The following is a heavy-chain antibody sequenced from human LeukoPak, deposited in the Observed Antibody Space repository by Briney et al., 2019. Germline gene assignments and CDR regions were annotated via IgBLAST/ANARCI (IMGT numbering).Heavy chain of an antibody. CDR1: GYTVTGYY. Sequence: ASVKLSCKAAGYTVTGYYMNWVRQAPGHRLECMRWINLTSGGANYAPKLQVSVTMTRDTSISTAYMELSRLRSDDTAVYYCARDDGISSNFDYWGQGTLVTVSS. CDR2: INLTSGGA. V-gene: IGHV1-2*02. CDR3: ARDDGISSNFDY. J-gene: IGHJ4*02. D-gene: IGHD2-2*01.